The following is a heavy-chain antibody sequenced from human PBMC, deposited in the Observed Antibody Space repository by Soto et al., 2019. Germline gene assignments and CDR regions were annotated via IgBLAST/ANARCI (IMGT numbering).Heavy chain of an antibody. CDR3: ARISSGWSPHYYYYGMDA. D-gene: IGHD6-19*01. Sequence: GESLKISCKGSGYSFTSYWISWVRQMPGKGLEWMGRIDPSDSYTNYSPSFQGHVTISADKSISTAYLQWSSLKASDTAMYYCARISSGWSPHYYYYGMDAWGQGTPVTVSS. CDR1: GYSFTSYW. J-gene: IGHJ6*02. CDR2: IDPSDSYT. V-gene: IGHV5-10-1*01.